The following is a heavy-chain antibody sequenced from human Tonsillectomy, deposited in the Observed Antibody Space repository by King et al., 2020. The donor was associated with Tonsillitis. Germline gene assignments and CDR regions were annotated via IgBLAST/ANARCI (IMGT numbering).Heavy chain of an antibody. CDR1: GYTFTSYY. CDR3: ARDGADIVVVPAARHWLDP. V-gene: IGHV1-46*03. Sequence: QLVQSGAEVKKPGASVKVSCKASGYTFTSYYMRWVRQAPGQGLEWMGIINPSGGGTSYAQKFQGRVTMTRDTSTSTVYMELSSLRSEDTAVYYCARDGADIVVVPAARHWLDPWGQGTLVTVSS. D-gene: IGHD2-2*01. CDR2: INPSGGGT. J-gene: IGHJ5*02.